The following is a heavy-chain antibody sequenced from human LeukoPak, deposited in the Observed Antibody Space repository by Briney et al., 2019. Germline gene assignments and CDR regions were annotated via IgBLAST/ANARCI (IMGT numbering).Heavy chain of an antibody. V-gene: IGHV3-73*01. CDR3: AGAPNFDY. CDR2: IRSKANTYAT. CDR1: GFTFSGST. Sequence: GGSLRLSCAASGFTFSGSTIHWVRQASGKGLDWVALIRSKANTYATAYAASVKGRFTISRDDSENAAYLQMNSLTTEDTAVYYCAGAPNFDYWGPGTLVTVSS. J-gene: IGHJ4*02.